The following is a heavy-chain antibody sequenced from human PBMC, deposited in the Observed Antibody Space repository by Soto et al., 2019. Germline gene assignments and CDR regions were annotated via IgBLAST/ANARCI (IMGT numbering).Heavy chain of an antibody. J-gene: IGHJ6*02. CDR3: AKGERGGNWGSLYV. CDR2: IRGSGGST. V-gene: IGHV3-23*01. D-gene: IGHD7-27*01. CDR1: GFTFSSYA. Sequence: EVQLLESGGGLVQPGGSLRLSCAASGFTFSSYAMSWVRQAPGKGLEWVSAIRGSGGSTYYADSVKGRFTISRDNSKNKLYMQMNSLRAEDTAVYYCAKGERGGNWGSLYVWGQGTTVTVSS.